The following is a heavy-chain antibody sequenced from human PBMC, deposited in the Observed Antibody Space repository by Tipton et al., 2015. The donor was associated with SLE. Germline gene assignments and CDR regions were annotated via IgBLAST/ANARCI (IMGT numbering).Heavy chain of an antibody. CDR3: ARDRLLGIRNAFDI. Sequence: SGAEVKVSCKASGYTFSSYDISWVRQATGQGLEWMGWVNPSSGNTGYVQKFQGRVTMTRDTSISTAYMELSSLRSEDTAVYYCARDRLLGIRNAFDIWGQGTMVTVSS. V-gene: IGHV1-8*01. CDR1: GYTFSSYD. D-gene: IGHD7-27*01. J-gene: IGHJ3*02. CDR2: VNPSSGNT.